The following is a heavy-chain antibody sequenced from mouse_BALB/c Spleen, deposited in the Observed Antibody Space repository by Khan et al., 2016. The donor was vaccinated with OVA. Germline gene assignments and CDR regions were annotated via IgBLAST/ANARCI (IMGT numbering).Heavy chain of an antibody. V-gene: IGHV1S41*01. J-gene: IGHJ2*01. CDR2: IAPGSGST. CDR3: ARKLYYFDD. CDR1: GYTFTSYW. Sequence: DLVKPGASVKLSCKASGYTFTSYWINWIKQRPGQGLEWIGRIAPGSGSTDYNEMFKGKATLTVDTSSSTAYIQFNSLSSEDSAVYFCARKLYYFDDWGQGTTLTVSS.